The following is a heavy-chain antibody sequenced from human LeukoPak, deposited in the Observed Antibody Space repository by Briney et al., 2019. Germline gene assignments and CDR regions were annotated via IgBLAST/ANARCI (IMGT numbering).Heavy chain of an antibody. CDR1: GFTFSSYW. J-gene: IGHJ5*02. D-gene: IGHD3/OR15-3a*01. CDR2: ISSDGTST. CDR3: GRERTDPGWIDP. V-gene: IGHV3-74*01. Sequence: GGSLRLSCAGSGFTFSSYWMHWVRQAPGKGLVWVSRISSDGTSTTYADFVKGRFTVSRDNAKNTVFLRMNSLRAEDTAVYYCGRERTDPGWIDPWGQGTLVTVSS.